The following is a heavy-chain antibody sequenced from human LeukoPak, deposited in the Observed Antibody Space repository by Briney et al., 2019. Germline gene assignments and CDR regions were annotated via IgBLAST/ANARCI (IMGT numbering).Heavy chain of an antibody. Sequence: ASVKDSCKASGYTFTSYGISWLRQAPGQGLEWMGWISAYNGDTDSAQNFQGRVTMTTDTSTTTAYMELRSLRSDDTAVYYCARGYLSYTYGSYFDYWGQGTLVTVSS. D-gene: IGHD5-18*01. V-gene: IGHV1-18*01. J-gene: IGHJ4*02. CDR3: ARGYLSYTYGSYFDY. CDR1: GYTFTSYG. CDR2: ISAYNGDT.